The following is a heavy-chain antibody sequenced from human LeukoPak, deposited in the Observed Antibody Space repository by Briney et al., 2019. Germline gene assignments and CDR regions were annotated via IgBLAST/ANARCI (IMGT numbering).Heavy chain of an antibody. J-gene: IGHJ4*02. CDR1: GYTLTELS. Sequence: VASVKVSCKVSGYTLTELSMHWVRQAPGKGLEWMGGFDPEDGETIYVQKFQGRVTMTEDTSTDTAYMELSSLRSEDTAVYYCARVRGWYTQRPFDYWGQGTLVTVSS. CDR2: FDPEDGET. V-gene: IGHV1-24*01. CDR3: ARVRGWYTQRPFDY. D-gene: IGHD6-19*01.